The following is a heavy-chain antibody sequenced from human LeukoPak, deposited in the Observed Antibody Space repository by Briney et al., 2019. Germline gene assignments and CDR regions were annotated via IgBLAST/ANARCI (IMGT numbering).Heavy chain of an antibody. D-gene: IGHD3-3*01. CDR3: ARGTYYDFWSGYYPHFDY. J-gene: IGHJ4*02. Sequence: SETLSLTCTVSGGSISNYWGWIRQPPGKGLEWIGYIYYSGSTNYNPSLKSRVTISVDTSKNQFSLKLSSVTAADTAVYYCARGTYYDFWSGYYPHFDYWGQGTLVTVSS. V-gene: IGHV4-59*01. CDR1: GGSISNY. CDR2: IYYSGST.